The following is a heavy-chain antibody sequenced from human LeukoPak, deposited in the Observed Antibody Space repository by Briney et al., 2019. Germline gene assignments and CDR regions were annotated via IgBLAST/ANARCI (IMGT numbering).Heavy chain of an antibody. CDR1: GGSISSYY. V-gene: IGHV4-59*08. CDR3: ARVGGYSYGLPSDY. J-gene: IGHJ4*02. Sequence: SETLSLTCTVSGGSISSYYWSWIRQPPGKGLEWIGYIYYSGSTNYNPSLKSRVTISVDTSKNQFSLKLSSVTAADTAVYYCARVGGYSYGLPSDYWGQGTLVTVSS. D-gene: IGHD5-18*01. CDR2: IYYSGST.